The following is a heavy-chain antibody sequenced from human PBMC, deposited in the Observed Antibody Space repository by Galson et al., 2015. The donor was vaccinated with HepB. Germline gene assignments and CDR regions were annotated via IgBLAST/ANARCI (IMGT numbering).Heavy chain of an antibody. J-gene: IGHJ5*02. CDR3: ARDRLPRIAAAGGFDP. D-gene: IGHD6-13*01. CDR1: GDSVSSTSAA. CDR2: TYYRSKWYN. Sequence: CAISGDSVSSTSAAWSWIRQSPSRGLEWLGRTYYRSKWYNDYAVSVKSRITINPDTSKNQFSLQLNSVTPEDTAVYYCARDRLPRIAAAGGFDPWGQGTLVTVSS. V-gene: IGHV6-1*01.